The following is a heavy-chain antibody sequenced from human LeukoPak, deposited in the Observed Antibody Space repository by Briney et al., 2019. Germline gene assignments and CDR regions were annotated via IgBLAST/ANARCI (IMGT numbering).Heavy chain of an antibody. D-gene: IGHD5-12*01. CDR2: IRSKAYGGTT. J-gene: IGHJ4*02. CDR3: TRAKVGYPPFDY. V-gene: IGHV3-49*03. Sequence: GGSLRLSCTASGFTFGDYAMSWFRQTPGKGLEWVGFIRSKAYGGTTEYAASVRGRFTISRDDSKSIAYLQMNSLKTEDTAVYYCTRAKVGYPPFDYWGQGTLVTVSS. CDR1: GFTFGDYA.